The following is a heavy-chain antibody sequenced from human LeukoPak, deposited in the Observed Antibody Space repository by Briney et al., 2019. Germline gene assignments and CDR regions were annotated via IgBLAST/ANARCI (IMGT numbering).Heavy chain of an antibody. CDR3: AKDMRAMGSLDY. D-gene: IGHD5-18*01. CDR1: GFTFDDYA. V-gene: IGHV3-9*01. Sequence: PGGSLRLSCAASGFTFDDYAMHWVRQAPGKGLEWVSGISWNSGSIGYADSVKGRFTISRDNAKNSLYLQMNSLRAEDTALYYCAKDMRAMGSLDYWGQGTLVTVSS. J-gene: IGHJ4*02. CDR2: ISWNSGSI.